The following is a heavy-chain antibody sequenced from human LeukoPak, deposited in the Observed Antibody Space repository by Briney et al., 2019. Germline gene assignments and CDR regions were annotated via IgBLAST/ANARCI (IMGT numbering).Heavy chain of an antibody. CDR1: GGSFSGYY. D-gene: IGHD1-26*01. J-gene: IGHJ3*02. V-gene: IGHV4-34*01. CDR3: ARRVGATPAFDI. CDR2: INHSGST. Sequence: PSETLSLTCAVYGGSFSGYYWSWIRQPPGKGLEWIGEINHSGSTNYNPSLKSRVTMSVDTSKNQFSLKLSSVTAADTAVYYCARRVGATPAFDIWGQGTMVTVSS.